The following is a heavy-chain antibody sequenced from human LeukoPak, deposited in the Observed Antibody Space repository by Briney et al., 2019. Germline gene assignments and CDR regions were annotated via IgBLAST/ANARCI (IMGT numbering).Heavy chain of an antibody. Sequence: GGSLRLSCAASGFSFTTYWMSWVRQAPGKGLEWVAVASSDEINQYYADSVKGRFIISRDNSRNTLNLQMNNLRTEDTAFYYCAAFITTKLDYWGQGILVTVSS. CDR3: AAFITTKLDY. J-gene: IGHJ4*02. D-gene: IGHD3-22*01. CDR2: ASSDEINQ. V-gene: IGHV3-30*03. CDR1: GFSFTTYW.